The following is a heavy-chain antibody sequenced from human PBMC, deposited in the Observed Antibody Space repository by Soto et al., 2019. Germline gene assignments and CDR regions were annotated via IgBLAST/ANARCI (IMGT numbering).Heavy chain of an antibody. CDR2: INPNSGNI. D-gene: IGHD3-10*01. J-gene: IGHJ4*02. V-gene: IGHV1-8*01. CDR3: ARGRASGSYYLLDY. CDR1: GNTFPSYD. Sequence: ASVKVACKASGNTFPSYDINWVRQATGHGLEWMGWINPNSGNIGYAQKFQGRVTMTRDTAIRTAYMEVSRLRSDDTAVYYWARGRASGSYYLLDYCGQGTLLTVSS.